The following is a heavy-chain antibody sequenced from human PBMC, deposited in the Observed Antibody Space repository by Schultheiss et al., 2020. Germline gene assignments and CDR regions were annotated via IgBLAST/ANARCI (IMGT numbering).Heavy chain of an antibody. J-gene: IGHJ6*02. CDR1: GFTFSEYS. V-gene: IGHV3-11*03. Sequence: GGSLRLSCAASGFTFSEYSIDWVRQAPGKGLEWVSYISSSSSYTNYADSVKGRFTISRDNAKNSLYLQMNSLRAEDTAVYYCARRYSSSWYYGMDVWGQGTTVTVSS. CDR2: ISSSSSYT. D-gene: IGHD6-13*01. CDR3: ARRYSSSWYYGMDV.